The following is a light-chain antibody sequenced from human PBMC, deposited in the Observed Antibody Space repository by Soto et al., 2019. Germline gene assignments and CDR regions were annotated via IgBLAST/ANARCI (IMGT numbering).Light chain of an antibody. CDR1: QTFYRW. CDR2: KAS. CDR3: LQYIHYPLT. Sequence: DIQMTQSPSTLSASVEDRVTLTCRARQTFYRWLAWYQQRPGRAPKLLTHKASTLEGGVPSPFSGSASGTEFTLTLSRLQPDDFATYYCLQYIHYPLTFGGGTKVEIK. J-gene: IGKJ4*01. V-gene: IGKV1-5*03.